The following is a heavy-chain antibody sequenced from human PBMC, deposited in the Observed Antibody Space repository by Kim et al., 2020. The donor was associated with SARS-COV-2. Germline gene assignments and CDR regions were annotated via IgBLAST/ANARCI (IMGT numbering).Heavy chain of an antibody. D-gene: IGHD2-15*01. Sequence: SETLSLTCAVSGGSISRYYWTWIRQPPGKGLEWIGYIYSTGSTNYNPSLKSRVTISVDTSKNQISLKVNSVTAADTAVYYCARGVQGNCSGGSCSLEHWGQGTLVTVAS. J-gene: IGHJ1*01. CDR3: ARGVQGNCSGGSCSLEH. CDR2: IYSTGST. CDR1: GGSISRYY. V-gene: IGHV4-59*13.